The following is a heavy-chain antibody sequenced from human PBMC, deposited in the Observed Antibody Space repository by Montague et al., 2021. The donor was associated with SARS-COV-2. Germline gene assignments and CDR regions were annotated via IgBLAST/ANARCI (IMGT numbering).Heavy chain of an antibody. CDR1: GGSVTSGDYY. CDR3: ATEMPAYDVFDI. D-gene: IGHD2-2*01. V-gene: IGHV4-61*08. Sequence: SETLSLTCIVSGGSVTSGDYYWTWIRQPAGKVLEWIGNNYNTGRKNNNPSIKSRVTISNDTSKNQFSLKMDSVSAADTAVYYCATEMPAYDVFDIWGQGTMVTVSS. J-gene: IGHJ3*02. CDR2: NYNTGRK.